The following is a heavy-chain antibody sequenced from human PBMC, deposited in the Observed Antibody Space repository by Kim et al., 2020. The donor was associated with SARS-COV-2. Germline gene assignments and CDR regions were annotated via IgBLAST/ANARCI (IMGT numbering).Heavy chain of an antibody. CDR3: VRRYYDSSGYYYFDN. CDR1: GFSLITSW. Sequence: GGSLRLSCAASGFSLITSWMHWVRQAPGKGLVWVSRINGDGSSTSYADSVKGRFTISRDSAKNTLYLQMNSLRVEDTALYYCVRRYYDSSGYYYFDNWGQGTPVTVSS. V-gene: IGHV3-74*01. J-gene: IGHJ4*02. D-gene: IGHD3-22*01. CDR2: INGDGSST.